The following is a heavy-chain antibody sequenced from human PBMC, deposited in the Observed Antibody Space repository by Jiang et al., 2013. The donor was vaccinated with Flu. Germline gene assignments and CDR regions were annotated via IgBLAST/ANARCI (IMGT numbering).Heavy chain of an antibody. CDR1: GDSVSSNSAA. D-gene: IGHD6-13*01. CDR2: TYYRSKWYN. Sequence: SQTLSLTCAISGDSVSSNSAAWNWIRLSPSRGLEWLGRTYYRSKWYNDYAISVKSRITINPDTSKNQFSLHLNSVTPEDTAVYYCARDLCCAAAGKTSWFDPWGQGTLVTVSS. V-gene: IGHV6-1*01. J-gene: IGHJ5*02. CDR3: ARDLCCAAAGKTSWFDP.